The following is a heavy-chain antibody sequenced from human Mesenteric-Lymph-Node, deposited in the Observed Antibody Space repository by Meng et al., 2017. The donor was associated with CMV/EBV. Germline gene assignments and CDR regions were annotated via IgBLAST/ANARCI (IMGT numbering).Heavy chain of an antibody. CDR2: IKQDGSEK. Sequence: LSCAASGFTFSNYWMSWVRQAPGKGLEWVANIKQDGSEKYYVDSVKGRFTISRDNAKNSLYLQMNSLRAEDTAVYYCARDHGYSYGYWGQGTLVTVSS. V-gene: IGHV3-7*04. CDR1: GFTFSNYW. D-gene: IGHD5-18*01. CDR3: ARDHGYSYGY. J-gene: IGHJ4*02.